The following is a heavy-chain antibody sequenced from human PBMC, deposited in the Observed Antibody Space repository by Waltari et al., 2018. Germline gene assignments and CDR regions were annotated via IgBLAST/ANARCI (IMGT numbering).Heavy chain of an antibody. D-gene: IGHD3-10*01. J-gene: IGHJ4*02. CDR2: IYYSGST. CDR3: ARDLAPGYYGSGSYSPDY. V-gene: IGHV4-39*07. Sequence: QLQLQESGPGLVKPSETLSLTCTVSGGSISSSSYYWGWIRQPPGKGLEWIGSIYYSGSTSSNPSLKCRVTISVDTAKTQFSLKLSSVTAADTAVYYCARDLAPGYYGSGSYSPDYWGQGTLVTVSS. CDR1: GGSISSSSYY.